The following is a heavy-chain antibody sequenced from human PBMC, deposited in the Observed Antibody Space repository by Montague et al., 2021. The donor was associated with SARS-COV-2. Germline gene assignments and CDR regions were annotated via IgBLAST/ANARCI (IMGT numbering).Heavy chain of an antibody. CDR3: ARAYCGGDWHVGP. Sequence: SETLSLTCTVSVGSISNYYWTWIRQPPGKGLEWIGYIYDSGSANYNPSLKSRSTISVDTSNNQFSLRLSSVTAADTAVYYCARAYCGGDWHVGPWGQGSLVTVSS. CDR1: VGSISNYY. J-gene: IGHJ5*02. D-gene: IGHD2-21*02. V-gene: IGHV4-59*01. CDR2: IYDSGSA.